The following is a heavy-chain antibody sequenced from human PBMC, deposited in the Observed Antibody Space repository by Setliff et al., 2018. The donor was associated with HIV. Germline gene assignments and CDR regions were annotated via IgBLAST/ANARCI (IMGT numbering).Heavy chain of an antibody. CDR3: ARVPPRLPGVLLPAYALDF. Sequence: ASVKVSCKASGYNFTNYDINWVRQATGQGLEWMGWMNPQSGNTGYIEKFQGRVTFIRNISISTAYMELSSLRSEDTAVYYCARVPPRLPGVLLPAYALDFWGQGTMVTV. D-gene: IGHD2-21*01. J-gene: IGHJ3*01. V-gene: IGHV1-8*03. CDR1: GYNFTNYD. CDR2: MNPQSGNT.